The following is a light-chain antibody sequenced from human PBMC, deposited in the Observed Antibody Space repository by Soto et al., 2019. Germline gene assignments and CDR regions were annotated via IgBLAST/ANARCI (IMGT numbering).Light chain of an antibody. J-gene: IGKJ2*01. CDR3: QQYDSDSST. Sequence: DLQMTQSPSTLSASVGDRVTITCRASQSINNWLAWYQQKPGKAPKLLIYEASSLLSGVPSRFSGSGSGTEFTLTINSLQPDDFAAYYCQQYDSDSSTFGQGTKLDI. CDR1: QSINNW. V-gene: IGKV1-5*03. CDR2: EAS.